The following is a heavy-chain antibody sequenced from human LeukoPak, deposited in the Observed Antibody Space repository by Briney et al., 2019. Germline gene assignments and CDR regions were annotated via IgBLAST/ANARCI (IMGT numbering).Heavy chain of an antibody. Sequence: ASVKVSCKASGYTFTTYGISWVRQASGQGLEWMGWISAYNGNTNYAQKLQGRVTMTTDTSTSTAYMELRSLRSDDTAVYYCARDLDRYDYVWGSYRFPQLDYGGQGTLVTVSS. J-gene: IGHJ4*02. V-gene: IGHV1-18*01. CDR1: GYTFTTYG. D-gene: IGHD3-16*02. CDR2: ISAYNGNT. CDR3: ARDLDRYDYVWGSYRFPQLDY.